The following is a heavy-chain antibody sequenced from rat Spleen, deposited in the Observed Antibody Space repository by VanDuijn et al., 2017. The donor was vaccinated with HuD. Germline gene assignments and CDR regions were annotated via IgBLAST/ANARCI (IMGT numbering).Heavy chain of an antibody. D-gene: IGHD5-1*01. Sequence: EVHLVESDGGLVQPGRSLKFSCVASGFTFSDYYMAWVRQAPTKGLEWVASITHTGGNTYYPDSVKGRFTISRDNAKSTLYLQLNSLRSEDTATYYCTRERNWAFDYWGQGVMVTVSS. CDR2: ITHTGGNT. CDR1: GFTFSDYY. V-gene: IGHV5-20*01. J-gene: IGHJ2*01. CDR3: TRERNWAFDY.